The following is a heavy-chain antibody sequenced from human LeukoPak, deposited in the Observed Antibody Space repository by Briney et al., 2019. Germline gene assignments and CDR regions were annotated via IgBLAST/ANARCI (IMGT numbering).Heavy chain of an antibody. D-gene: IGHD2-2*01. Sequence: ASETLSLTCTVSGGSISSYYWSWIRQPPGKGLEWIGYIYYSGSTNYNPSLKSRVTISVDTSKNQFSLKLSSVTAADTAVYYCARTPGGSSIQDAFDIWGQGTMVTVSS. CDR2: IYYSGST. CDR1: GGSISSYY. V-gene: IGHV4-59*01. J-gene: IGHJ3*02. CDR3: ARTPGGSSIQDAFDI.